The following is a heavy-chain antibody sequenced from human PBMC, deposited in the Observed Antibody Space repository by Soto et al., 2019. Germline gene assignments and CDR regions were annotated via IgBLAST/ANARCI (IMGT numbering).Heavy chain of an antibody. CDR1: GFTFGSCT. Sequence: DVHLVDAGGGLVKPGESLTLSCAASGFTFGSCTLNWVRQAPGKGLEWVSSISCSSAYIYYAESVKCRFTISRDNARSTLYLQMNSLRLDDTAVYFCARDGLTFGGDWGHVTLVAVSS. D-gene: IGHD3-16*01. V-gene: IGHV3-21*06. J-gene: IGHJ4*01. CDR3: ARDGLTFGGD. CDR2: ISCSSAYI.